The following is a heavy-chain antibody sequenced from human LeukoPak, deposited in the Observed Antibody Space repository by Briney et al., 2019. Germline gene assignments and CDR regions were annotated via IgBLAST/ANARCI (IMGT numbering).Heavy chain of an antibody. V-gene: IGHV3-21*01. CDR2: ISSSSSYI. CDR3: ARDAIAAAGTSYFDY. Sequence: GGSLRLSCAASGFTFSSYSMNWVGQAPGKGLEWVSSISSSSSYIYYADSVKGRFTISRDNAKNSLYLQKNSLRAEDTAVYYCARDAIAAAGTSYFDYWGQGTLVTVSS. CDR1: GFTFSSYS. J-gene: IGHJ4*02. D-gene: IGHD6-13*01.